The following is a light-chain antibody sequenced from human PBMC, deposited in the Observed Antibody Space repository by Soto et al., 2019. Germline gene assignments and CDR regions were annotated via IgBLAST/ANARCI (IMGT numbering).Light chain of an antibody. J-gene: IGKJ1*01. Sequence: DIQMTQSPSTLSASVGDRVTITCRASQSISSWLAWYQHKPAKAPKLLIHKASSLESGVPSRFSGRGSGTQFPLTVSSLQPDDFLTYYCRQYYSYWTVGQGTKVEI. CDR2: KAS. CDR1: QSISSW. V-gene: IGKV1-5*03. CDR3: RQYYSYWT.